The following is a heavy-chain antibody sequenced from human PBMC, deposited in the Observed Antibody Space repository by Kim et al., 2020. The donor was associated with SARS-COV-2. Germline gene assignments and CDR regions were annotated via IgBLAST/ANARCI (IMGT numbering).Heavy chain of an antibody. CDR3: AKEGERYGDFEY. Sequence: GGSLRLSCVASGFTFTNFAMTWVRQVPGGGLEWVSSLGGSDGSTYHADSVKGRFTISRDNSRDTLYLQMYSLRVEDTAIYYCAKEGERYGDFEYWAGEPWSPSPQ. D-gene: IGHD3-16*01. CDR2: LGGSDGST. V-gene: IGHV3-23*01. J-gene: IGHJ4*02. CDR1: GFTFTNFA.